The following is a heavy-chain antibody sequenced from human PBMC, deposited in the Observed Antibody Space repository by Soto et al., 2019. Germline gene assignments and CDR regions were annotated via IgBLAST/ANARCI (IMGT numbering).Heavy chain of an antibody. V-gene: IGHV3-23*01. CDR2: ISGSAGST. J-gene: IGHJ4*01. Sequence: GGSLRLSCAASGFTFSTYAMSWVRQAPGKGLEWVSSISGSAGSTYYAASVKGRFTISRDNSKKTLYLEMNSLRTEDTAVYHCAREEIAAYFNNWGLGTLVTVSS. CDR1: GFTFSTYA. D-gene: IGHD2-15*01. CDR3: AREEIAAYFNN.